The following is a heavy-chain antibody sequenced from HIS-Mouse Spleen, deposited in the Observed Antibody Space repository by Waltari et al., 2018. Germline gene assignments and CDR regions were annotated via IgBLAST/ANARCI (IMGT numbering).Heavy chain of an antibody. Sequence: QVQLQESGPGLVKPSQTLSLTCTVSGGSISSGGYYWSWIRPHPGKGLEWIGYIYYSGRTYYNPSLKSRVTISVDTSKNQFSLKLSSVTAADTAVYYCARSQYYDFWSGYSDNWFDPWGQGTLVTVSS. V-gene: IGHV4-31*03. CDR3: ARSQYYDFWSGYSDNWFDP. J-gene: IGHJ5*02. D-gene: IGHD3-3*01. CDR2: IYYSGRT. CDR1: GGSISSGGYY.